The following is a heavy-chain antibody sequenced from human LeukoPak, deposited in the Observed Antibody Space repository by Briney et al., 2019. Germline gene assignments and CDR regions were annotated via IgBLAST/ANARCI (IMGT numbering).Heavy chain of an antibody. CDR1: GGSISSGDYY. V-gene: IGHV4-30-4*01. CDR2: IYYSGST. Sequence: PSQTLSLTCTVSGGSISSGDYYWSWIRQPPGKGLEWIGYIYYSGSTYYNPSLKSRVTISVDTSKNQFSLKLSSVTAADTAVYYCARVSNRYSSGWYLDYWGQGTLDTVSS. D-gene: IGHD6-19*01. CDR3: ARVSNRYSSGWYLDY. J-gene: IGHJ4*02.